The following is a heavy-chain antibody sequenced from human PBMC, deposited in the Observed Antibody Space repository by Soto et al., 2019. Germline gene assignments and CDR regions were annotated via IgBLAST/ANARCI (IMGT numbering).Heavy chain of an antibody. D-gene: IGHD1-7*01. J-gene: IGHJ6*02. CDR2: IYPTNSDT. CDR3: ARLPYNWNYPDYYYYGMDV. V-gene: IGHV5-51*01. CDR1: GYSFSSYW. Sequence: PXESLKISCKGSGYSFSSYWIGWVRQMPGKGLEWMGIIYPTNSDTRYSPSFQGQVTISADKSINTAYLQWSSLKASDTAVYYCARLPYNWNYPDYYYYGMDVWGQGTSVTVSS.